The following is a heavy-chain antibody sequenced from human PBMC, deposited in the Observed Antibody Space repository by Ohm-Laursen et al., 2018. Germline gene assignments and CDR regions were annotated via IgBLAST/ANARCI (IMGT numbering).Heavy chain of an antibody. V-gene: IGHV4-38-2*01. CDR2: IYHSGST. CDR3: ARARGAHPYYYYGMDV. Sequence: SETLSLTCAVSGYSISSGYFWGWIRQPPGKGLEWIGTIYHSGSTYYNPSLKSRVTISVDTSKNQFSLKLSSVTAADTAVYYCARARGAHPYYYYGMDVWGQGTTVTVSS. J-gene: IGHJ6*02. CDR1: GYSISSGYF.